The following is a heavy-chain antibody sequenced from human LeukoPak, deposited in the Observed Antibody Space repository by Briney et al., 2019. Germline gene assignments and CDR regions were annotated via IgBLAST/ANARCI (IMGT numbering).Heavy chain of an antibody. CDR1: GFTFSSYW. J-gene: IGHJ6*02. V-gene: IGHV3-7*01. CDR3: ARDKSRMSTVVRDGMDV. D-gene: IGHD4-11*01. Sequence: GGSLRLSCAASGFTFSSYWMSWVRQAPGKGLEWVANIKQDGSEKYYVDSVKGRFTISRDNAKNSLYLQMNSLRAEDTAVYYCARDKSRMSTVVRDGMDVWGQGTTVTVSS. CDR2: IKQDGSEK.